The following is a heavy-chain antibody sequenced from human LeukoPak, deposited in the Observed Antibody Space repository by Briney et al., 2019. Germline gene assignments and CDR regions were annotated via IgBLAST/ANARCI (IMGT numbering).Heavy chain of an antibody. J-gene: IGHJ4*02. Sequence: SETLSLTCTVSGGSISSNYWNWIRQPAGKGLEWIGRIYTSGSTNYNPSLKSRVTMSVDTSKNQFSLKLSSVTAADTAVYYCARRIAVTKYYFDDWGQGTLVTVSS. CDR3: ARRIAVTKYYFDD. V-gene: IGHV4-4*07. CDR1: GGSISSNY. CDR2: IYTSGST. D-gene: IGHD6-19*01.